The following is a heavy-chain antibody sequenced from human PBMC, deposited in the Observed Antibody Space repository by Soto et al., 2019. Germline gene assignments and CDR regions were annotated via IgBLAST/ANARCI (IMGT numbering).Heavy chain of an antibody. Sequence: HPGGSLRLSCAASGFTFSSYAMSWVRQAPGKGLEWVSAISGSGGSTYYADSVKGRFTISRDNSKNTLYLQMNSLRAEDTAVYYCAKDVHYYDSSGYSNFDYWGQGTLVTVSS. D-gene: IGHD3-22*01. CDR2: ISGSGGST. V-gene: IGHV3-23*01. J-gene: IGHJ4*02. CDR3: AKDVHYYDSSGYSNFDY. CDR1: GFTFSSYA.